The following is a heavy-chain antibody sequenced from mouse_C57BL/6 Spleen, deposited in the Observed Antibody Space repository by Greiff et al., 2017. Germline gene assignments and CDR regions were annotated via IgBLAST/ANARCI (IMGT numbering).Heavy chain of an antibody. CDR2: IYPSDSET. Sequence: QVQLQQPGAELVRPGSSVKLSCKASGYTFTSYWMDWVKQRPGQGLEWIGNIYPSDSETHYNQKFKDKATLPVDKSSSTAYMQLSSLTSEDSAVYYCARGGSSYPYWYCDVWGTGTTVTVSS. CDR3: ARGGSSYPYWYCDV. V-gene: IGHV1-61*01. J-gene: IGHJ1*03. CDR1: GYTFTSYW. D-gene: IGHD1-1*01.